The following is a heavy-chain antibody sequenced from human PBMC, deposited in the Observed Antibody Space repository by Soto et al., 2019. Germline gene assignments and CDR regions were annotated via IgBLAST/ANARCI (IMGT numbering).Heavy chain of an antibody. J-gene: IGHJ5*02. D-gene: IGHD2-2*01. CDR2: ISAYNGNT. CDR3: ARDYCSSFSFYTNRYNCFVP. CDR1: GYTFTSYG. Sequence: GASVKVSCKASGYTFTSYGISWVRQAPGQGLEWMGWISAYNGNTNYAQKLQGRVTMTTDTSTSTAYMELRSLRSDDTAVYYCARDYCSSFSFYTNRYNCFVPCCQGTLVTVST. V-gene: IGHV1-18*01.